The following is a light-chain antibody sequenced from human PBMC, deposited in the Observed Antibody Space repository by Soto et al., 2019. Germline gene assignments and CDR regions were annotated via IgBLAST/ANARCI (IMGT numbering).Light chain of an antibody. CDR1: QGVLYIPTNKNY. J-gene: IGKJ4*01. CDR3: QQYFTTPRLG. CDR2: WAS. Sequence: DILMTQSPDSLAVSLGERATINCKSSQGVLYIPTNKNYLAWYQQKPGQPPKLLIYWASTRESGVPDRFSGSGSGTDFTLTISSLQAEDVAVYYCQQYFTTPRLGFGGGTKVDIK. V-gene: IGKV4-1*01.